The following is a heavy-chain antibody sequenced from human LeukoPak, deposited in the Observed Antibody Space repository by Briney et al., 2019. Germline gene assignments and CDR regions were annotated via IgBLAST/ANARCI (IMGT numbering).Heavy chain of an antibody. V-gene: IGHV4-34*01. CDR3: ARQLYGSDY. CDR1: GVSFSTYY. J-gene: IGHJ4*02. Sequence: SETLSLTCDVSGVSFSTYYWSWIRQSPEKGLEWIGEVNHSGYTNYNPSLKGRVTISVDPSKNQLSPKLSSVTAADTAVYYCARQLYGSDYWGQGTLVTVSS. D-gene: IGHD4-17*01. CDR2: VNHSGYT.